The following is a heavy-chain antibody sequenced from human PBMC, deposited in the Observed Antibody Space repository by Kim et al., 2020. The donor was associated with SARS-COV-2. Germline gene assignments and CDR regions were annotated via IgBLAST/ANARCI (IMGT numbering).Heavy chain of an antibody. J-gene: IGHJ2*01. CDR1: GYTLTELS. D-gene: IGHD3-16*02. V-gene: IGHV1-24*01. CDR2: FDPEDGET. Sequence: ASVKVSCKVSGYTLTELSMHWVRQAPGKGLEWMGGFDPEDGETIYAQKFQGRVTMTEDTSTDTAYMELSSLRSEDTAVYYCATAVWGSYRYPYWYFDLWGRGTLVTVSS. CDR3: ATAVWGSYRYPYWYFDL.